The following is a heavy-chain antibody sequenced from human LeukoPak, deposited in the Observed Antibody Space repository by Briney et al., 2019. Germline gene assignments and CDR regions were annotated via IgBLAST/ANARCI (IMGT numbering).Heavy chain of an antibody. CDR1: EFTFSNYA. Sequence: GGSLRLSCAASEFTFSNYAMSWVRQAPGKGLEWVSSISSSSSYIYYADSVKGRFTISRDNAKNSLYLQMNSLRAEDTALYYCAKDQHYGSGPLGLRVDYWGQGTLVTVSS. V-gene: IGHV3-21*04. J-gene: IGHJ4*02. CDR3: AKDQHYGSGPLGLRVDY. D-gene: IGHD3-10*01. CDR2: ISSSSSYI.